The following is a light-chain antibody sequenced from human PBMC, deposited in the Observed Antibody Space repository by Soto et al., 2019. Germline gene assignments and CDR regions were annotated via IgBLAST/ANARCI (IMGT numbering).Light chain of an antibody. CDR3: QQYETFSGT. Sequence: IHLTQSPATLPASVLYRVAITCLASQSIDRWLAWYQQKPGEAPKLLIYDASALPRGVPSRFSGSGSGTKFTLTIASLQPDDFATYYCQQYETFSGTFGPGTKVDIK. V-gene: IGKV1-5*01. CDR2: DAS. CDR1: QSIDRW. J-gene: IGKJ1*01.